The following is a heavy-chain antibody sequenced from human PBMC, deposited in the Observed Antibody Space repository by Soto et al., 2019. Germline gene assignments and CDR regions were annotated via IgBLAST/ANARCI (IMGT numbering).Heavy chain of an antibody. CDR1: GFTFSSYG. V-gene: IGHV3-33*01. CDR3: AREYSGSLDY. Sequence: QVQLVESGGGVVQPGRSLRLSCAASGFTFSSYGMHWVRQAPGKGLEWVAVIWYDGSNKYYADSVKGRFTISRDNSKNTLYLQMNSLRAEDTDVYYCAREYSGSLDYWGQGTLVTVSS. D-gene: IGHD1-26*01. CDR2: IWYDGSNK. J-gene: IGHJ4*02.